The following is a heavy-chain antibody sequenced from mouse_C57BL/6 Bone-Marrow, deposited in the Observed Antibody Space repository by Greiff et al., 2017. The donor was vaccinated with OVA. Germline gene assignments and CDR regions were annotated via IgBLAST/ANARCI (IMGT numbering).Heavy chain of an antibody. CDR3: TIYYSNYPWFAY. J-gene: IGHJ3*01. CDR1: GYTFTSYW. V-gene: IGHV1-5*01. D-gene: IGHD2-5*01. Sequence: EVQLQQSGTVLARPGASVKMSCKTSGYTFTSYWMHWVKQRPGQGLEWIGAIYPGNSDTSYNQQFKGKAKLTAVTSASTAYMELSSLTNEDSAVYYCTIYYSNYPWFAYWGQGTLVTVSA. CDR2: IYPGNSDT.